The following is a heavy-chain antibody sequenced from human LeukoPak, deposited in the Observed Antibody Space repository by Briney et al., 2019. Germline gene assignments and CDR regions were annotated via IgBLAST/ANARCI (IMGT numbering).Heavy chain of an antibody. V-gene: IGHV4-31*03. CDR3: ARGYPFFDF. CDR2: IDYSGKT. Sequence: PSQTLSLTCSVSGGSISSGTFYWNWIRQHPGKGLEWIGYIDYSGKTCYKPSLKSRLTISRDTSKNQLSLRLTSVTAADTAVYYCARGYPFFDFWGQGTLVTVSS. J-gene: IGHJ5*01. D-gene: IGHD5-18*01. CDR1: GGSISSGTFY.